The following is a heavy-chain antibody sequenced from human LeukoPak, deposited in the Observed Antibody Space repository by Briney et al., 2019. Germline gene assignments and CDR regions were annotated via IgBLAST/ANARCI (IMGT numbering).Heavy chain of an antibody. V-gene: IGHV3-48*03. CDR1: EFTFSSYE. CDR2: ISSSGSTI. CDR3: ARAGMDGRGYYQGFDY. D-gene: IGHD3-22*01. J-gene: IGHJ4*02. Sequence: GGSLRLSCAASEFTFSSYEMNWVRQAPGKGLEWVSYISSSGSTILYADSVKGRFTISRDNAKNSLFLQMNSLRAEDTALYYCARAGMDGRGYYQGFDYWGQGTLVTVSS.